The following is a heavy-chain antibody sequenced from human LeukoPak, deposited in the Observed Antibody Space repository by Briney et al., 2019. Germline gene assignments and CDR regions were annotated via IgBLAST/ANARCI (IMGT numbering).Heavy chain of an antibody. CDR2: ISYDGSNK. J-gene: IGHJ4*02. V-gene: IGHV3-30*18. Sequence: GGSLRLSCAASGFTFSSYGMHWVRQAPGKGLEWVAVISYDGSNKYYADSVKGRFTISRDNSKNTLYLQMNSLRAEDTAVYYCAKDAAFTMVRGVLGYWGQGTLVTASS. CDR3: AKDAAFTMVRGVLGY. D-gene: IGHD3-10*01. CDR1: GFTFSSYG.